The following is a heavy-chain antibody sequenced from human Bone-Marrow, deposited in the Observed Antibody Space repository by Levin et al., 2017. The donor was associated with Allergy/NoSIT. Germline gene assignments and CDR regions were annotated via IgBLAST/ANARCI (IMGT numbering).Heavy chain of an antibody. Sequence: PGESLKISCKASGYTFINYYIHWVRQAPGQGLEWMGVIYPDVDTTSHAQKFKGRLTMTRDTSTSTVYMELNSLRSEDTAVYYCAREPPGAVAGFDYWGQGTLVTVSS. D-gene: IGHD6-19*01. CDR3: AREPPGAVAGFDY. V-gene: IGHV1-46*01. CDR1: GYTFINYY. J-gene: IGHJ4*02. CDR2: IYPDVDTT.